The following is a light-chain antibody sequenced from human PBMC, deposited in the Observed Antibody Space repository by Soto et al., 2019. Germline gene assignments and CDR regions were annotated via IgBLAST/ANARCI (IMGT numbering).Light chain of an antibody. V-gene: IGLV3-9*01. CDR2: RNT. J-gene: IGLJ2*01. CDR1: NIGTKN. CDR3: QVWDSTTV. Sequence: SDELTQPLSLSVALGQTARIPCGGNNIGTKNVHWYHQKPGQAPVLVIYRNTNRPSGIPERFSGSNSGNMATLTISRAQAGDEADYYCQVWDSTTVFGGGTKVTVL.